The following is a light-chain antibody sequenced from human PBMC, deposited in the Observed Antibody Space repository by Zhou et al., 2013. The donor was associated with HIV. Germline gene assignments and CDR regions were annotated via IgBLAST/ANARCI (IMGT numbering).Light chain of an antibody. CDR1: QSISSW. V-gene: IGKV1-5*03. J-gene: IGKJ4*01. CDR3: QQLNSYPLT. Sequence: DIRMTQSPSTLSASVGDRVTITCRASQSISSWLAWYQQKPGKAPKLLIYKASSLESGVPSRFSGSGSGTEFTLTISSLQPDDFATYYCQQLNSYPLTFGGGTKVE. CDR2: KAS.